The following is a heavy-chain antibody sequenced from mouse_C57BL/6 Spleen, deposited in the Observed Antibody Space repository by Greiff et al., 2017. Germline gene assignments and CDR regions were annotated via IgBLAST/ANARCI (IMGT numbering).Heavy chain of an antibody. CDR2: INYDGSST. D-gene: IGHD1-1*01. CDR3: ARDYYGSFDY. J-gene: IGHJ2*01. V-gene: IGHV5-16*01. CDR1: GFTFSDYY. Sequence: DVMLVESEEGLVQPGSSMKLSCTASGFTFSDYYMAWVRQVPEKGLEWVANINYDGSSTYYLDSLKSRFIISRDNAKNILYLQMSSLKSEDTATYYCARDYYGSFDYWGQGTTLTVSS.